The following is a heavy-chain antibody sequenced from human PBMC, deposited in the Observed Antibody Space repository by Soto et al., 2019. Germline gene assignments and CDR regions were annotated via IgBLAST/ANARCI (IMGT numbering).Heavy chain of an antibody. Sequence: GGSLRLSCAASGFTFSSHGMHWVRQAPGKGLEWVAVISFDGTNKYYADSVKGRFTISRDNSKNTLYLQMNSLRAEDTAVYYCASRVPHGTYGAPYFQPWGQGTLVTVSS. J-gene: IGHJ1*01. D-gene: IGHD1-26*01. CDR3: ASRVPHGTYGAPYFQP. CDR1: GFTFSSHG. CDR2: ISFDGTNK. V-gene: IGHV3-30*03.